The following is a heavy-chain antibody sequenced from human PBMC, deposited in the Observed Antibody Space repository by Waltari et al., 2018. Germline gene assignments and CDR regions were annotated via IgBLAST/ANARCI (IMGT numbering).Heavy chain of an antibody. CDR1: GGTFSSYA. D-gene: IGHD2-8*01. Sequence: QVQLVQSGAEVKKPGSSVTVSCKSSGGTFSSYAISWVRQAPGQGLEWMGGIIPIFGTANYAQKFQGRVTITTDESTSTAYMELSSLRSEDTAVYYCARVYPANYGMDVWGQGTTVTVSS. CDR2: IIPIFGTA. J-gene: IGHJ6*02. V-gene: IGHV1-69*05. CDR3: ARVYPANYGMDV.